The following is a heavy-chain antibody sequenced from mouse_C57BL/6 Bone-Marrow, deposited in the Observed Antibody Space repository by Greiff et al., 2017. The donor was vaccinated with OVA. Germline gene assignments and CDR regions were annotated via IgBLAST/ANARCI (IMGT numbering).Heavy chain of an antibody. D-gene: IGHD2-5*01. CDR2: ISDGGSYT. CDR1: GFTFSSYA. V-gene: IGHV5-4*01. J-gene: IGHJ3*01. Sequence: EVQGVESGGGLVKPGGSLKLSCAASGFTFSSYAMSWVRQTPEKRLEWVATISDGGSYTYYPDNVKGRFTIARDNAKNNRYLQMSHLKSEDTAMYYYARVSCYSNYGFAYWGQGTLVTVSA. CDR3: ARVSCYSNYGFAY.